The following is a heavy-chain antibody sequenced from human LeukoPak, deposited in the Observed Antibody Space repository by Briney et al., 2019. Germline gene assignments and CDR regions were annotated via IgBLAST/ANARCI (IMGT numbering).Heavy chain of an antibody. Sequence: SVKVSCKASGGTFSSYAISWVRQAPGQGLEWMGGIIPILGIANYAQKFQGRVTITADKSTSTAYMELSSLRSEDTAVYYCARARGRNYYDSSGYYYYYYGMDVWGQGTTVTVSS. V-gene: IGHV1-69*10. CDR2: IIPILGIA. D-gene: IGHD3-22*01. CDR1: GGTFSSYA. J-gene: IGHJ6*02. CDR3: ARARGRNYYDSSGYYYYYYGMDV.